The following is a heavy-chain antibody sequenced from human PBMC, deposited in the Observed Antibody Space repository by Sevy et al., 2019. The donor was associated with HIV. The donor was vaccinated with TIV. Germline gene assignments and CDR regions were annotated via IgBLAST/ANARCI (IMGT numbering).Heavy chain of an antibody. V-gene: IGHV5-51*01. D-gene: IGHD1-26*01. Sequence: GESLKISCKDSGNSFTSYWIGWVRQMPGKGLEWMGIIYPGDFDTRYSPSFQGQVTISVDKSISTAYLQWSSLKASDTAMYYCASDLIVGASDGFNIWGQGTMVTVSS. CDR3: ASDLIVGASDGFNI. CDR2: IYPGDFDT. CDR1: GNSFTSYW. J-gene: IGHJ3*02.